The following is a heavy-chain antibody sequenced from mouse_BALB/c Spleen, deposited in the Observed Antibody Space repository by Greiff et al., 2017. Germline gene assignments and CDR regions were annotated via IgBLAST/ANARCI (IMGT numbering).Heavy chain of an antibody. CDR1: GFDFSRYW. D-gene: IGHD2-4*01. J-gene: IGHJ3*01. Sequence: EVQLQQSGGGLVQPGGSLKLSCAASGFDFSRYWMSWVRQAPGKGLEWIGEINPDSSTINYTPSLKDKFIISRDNAKNTLYLQMSKVRYEDTALYYCASETVYYDYEAWFAYWGQGTLVTVSA. CDR3: ASETVYYDYEAWFAY. V-gene: IGHV4-1*02. CDR2: INPDSSTI.